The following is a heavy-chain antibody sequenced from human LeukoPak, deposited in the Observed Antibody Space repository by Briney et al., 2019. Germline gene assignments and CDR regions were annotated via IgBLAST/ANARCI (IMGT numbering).Heavy chain of an antibody. D-gene: IGHD6-19*01. CDR2: ISSSGSTI. Sequence: GGSLRLSYAASGFTFSSYEMNWVRQAPGKGLEWVSYISSSGSTIYYADSVKGRFTISRDNAKNSLYLQMNSLRAEDTALYYCSNGRTSSGTLQHDYWGQGTLVTVSS. CDR1: GFTFSSYE. CDR3: SNGRTSSGTLQHDY. J-gene: IGHJ4*02. V-gene: IGHV3-48*03.